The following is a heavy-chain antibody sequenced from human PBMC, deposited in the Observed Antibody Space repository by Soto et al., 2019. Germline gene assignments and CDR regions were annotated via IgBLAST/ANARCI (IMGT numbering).Heavy chain of an antibody. J-gene: IGHJ4*02. CDR1: GFTFSSYA. V-gene: IGHV3-30-3*01. D-gene: IGHD6-13*01. Sequence: PGGSLRLSCAASGFTFSSYAMHWVRQAPGKGLEWVAVISYDGSNKYYADSVKGRFTISRDNSKNTLYLQMNSLRAEDTAVYYCARGVAEHDYWGQGTLVTVSS. CDR3: ARGVAEHDY. CDR2: ISYDGSNK.